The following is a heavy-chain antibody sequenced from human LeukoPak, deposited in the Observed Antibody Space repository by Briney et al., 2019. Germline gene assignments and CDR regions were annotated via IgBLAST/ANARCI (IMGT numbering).Heavy chain of an antibody. CDR2: IYYSGNT. CDR3: ASGDYGPNFDY. CDR1: GFSINSGDYY. Sequence: PSETLSLTCTVSGFSINSGDYYWSWLRQPPGKGLEWSGYIYYSGNTYYDPAHKSRATITVNTTKNQFSLKLSSVTAADTAVYYCASGDYGPNFDYWGQGTLVTVSS. J-gene: IGHJ4*02. V-gene: IGHV4-30-4*01. D-gene: IGHD4-17*01.